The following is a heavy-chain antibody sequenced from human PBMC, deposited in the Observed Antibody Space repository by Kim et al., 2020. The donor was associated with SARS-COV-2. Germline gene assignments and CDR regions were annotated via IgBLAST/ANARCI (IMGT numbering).Heavy chain of an antibody. D-gene: IGHD3-22*01. J-gene: IGHJ4*02. V-gene: IGHV3-33*01. CDR3: ARSLSGYYGLDY. CDR2: K. Sequence: KYYADSVKGRFTISRDNSKNTLYLQMNSLRAEYTAVYYCARSLSGYYGLDYWGQGTLVTVSS.